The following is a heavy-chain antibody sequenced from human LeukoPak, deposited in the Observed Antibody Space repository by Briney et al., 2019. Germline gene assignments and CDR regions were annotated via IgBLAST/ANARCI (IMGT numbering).Heavy chain of an antibody. J-gene: IGHJ4*02. CDR3: ARLSGYYDILTGYYSFCFDY. Sequence: SETLSLTCAVYGGSFSGYYWSWIRQPPGKGLEWIGEINHSGSTNYNPSLKSRVTISVDTSKNQFSLRLSSVTAADTAVYYCARLSGYYDILTGYYSFCFDYWGQGTLVTVSS. D-gene: IGHD3-9*01. CDR2: INHSGST. CDR1: GGSFSGYY. V-gene: IGHV4-34*01.